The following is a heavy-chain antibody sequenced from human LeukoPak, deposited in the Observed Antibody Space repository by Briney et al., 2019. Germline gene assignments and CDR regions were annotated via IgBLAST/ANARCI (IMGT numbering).Heavy chain of an antibody. CDR1: GDSISSGYY. V-gene: IGHV4-38-2*01. J-gene: IGHJ4*02. CDR2: MYHSGST. CDR3: VRLTQYVGSSCFAVHF. D-gene: IGHD6-19*01. Sequence: KPSETLSLTCAVSGDSISSGYYWGWIRQPPGKGLEWIGSMYHSGSTYYNPSLQSRLTMSADTSKNQFSLSLSSVTAADTAVYYCVRLTQYVGSSCFAVHFWGQGALVTVSS.